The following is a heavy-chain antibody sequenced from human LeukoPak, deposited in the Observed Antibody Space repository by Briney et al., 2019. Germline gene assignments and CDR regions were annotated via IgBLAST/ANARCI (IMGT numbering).Heavy chain of an antibody. Sequence: GGSLRLSCAASGFTFSSFSMNWVRQAPGKGLEWVSSISSSSSYIYYADSVKGRFTISRDNAKNSLYLQMNSLRAEDTAVYYCARDRIGKGVVPAAQDWFDLWGQGTLVTVSS. CDR2: ISSSSSYI. CDR3: ARDRIGKGVVPAAQDWFDL. D-gene: IGHD2-2*01. V-gene: IGHV3-21*01. J-gene: IGHJ5*02. CDR1: GFTFSSFS.